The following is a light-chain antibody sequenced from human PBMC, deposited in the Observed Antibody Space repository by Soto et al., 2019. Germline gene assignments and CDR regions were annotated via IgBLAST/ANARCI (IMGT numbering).Light chain of an antibody. Sequence: PGERATLSCRASQSVSSSYLAWYQQKPGQAPRLLMYGTSNRATGIPDRFSGSGSGTDFTLTISSLEPEDLAVYDCPERSNWPLRFAGATKL. CDR3: PERSNWPLR. J-gene: IGKJ4*01. CDR1: QSVSSSY. CDR2: GTS. V-gene: IGKV3D-20*02.